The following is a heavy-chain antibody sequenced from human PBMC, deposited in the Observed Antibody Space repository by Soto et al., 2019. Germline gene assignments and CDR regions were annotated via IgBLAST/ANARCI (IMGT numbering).Heavy chain of an antibody. D-gene: IGHD6-13*01. Sequence: EVQLVESGGGLVQPGGSLRLSCAASGFTFSSYSMNWVRQAPGKGLEWVSYISSSSSTIYYADSVKGRFTISRDNAKNSLYLQMNSLRDEDTAVYYCARGQVGGYSSSWSPMWGQGTLVTASS. CDR1: GFTFSSYS. J-gene: IGHJ4*02. V-gene: IGHV3-48*02. CDR2: ISSSSSTI. CDR3: ARGQVGGYSSSWSPM.